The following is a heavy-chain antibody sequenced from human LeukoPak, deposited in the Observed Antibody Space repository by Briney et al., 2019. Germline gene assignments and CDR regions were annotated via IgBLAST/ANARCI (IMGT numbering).Heavy chain of an antibody. CDR2: INAGNGNT. CDR3: ARDRVGGSGSYSF. J-gene: IGHJ4*02. CDR1: GYTFTTYT. V-gene: IGHV1-3*01. D-gene: IGHD3-10*01. Sequence: ASVNVSCKASGYTFTTYTIHWVRQAPGQRLEWMGWINAGNGNTKYSQKFQGRVTITRDTSASTAYMELSSLRSEDTAVYYCARDRVGGSGSYSFWGQGTLVTVSS.